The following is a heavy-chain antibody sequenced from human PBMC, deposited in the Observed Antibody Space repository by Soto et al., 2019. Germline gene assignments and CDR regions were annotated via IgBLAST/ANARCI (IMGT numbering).Heavy chain of an antibody. CDR3: ARDLGRAVRGVIGAFDI. D-gene: IGHD3-10*01. CDR1: GYTFTSYG. CDR2: ISAYNGNT. V-gene: IGHV1-18*01. J-gene: IGHJ3*02. Sequence: GASVKVSCKASGYTFTSYGISWVRQAPGQGLEWMGWISAYNGNTNYAQKLQGRVTMTTDTSTSTAYMELRSLRSDDTAVYYCARDLGRAVRGVIGAFDIWGQGTMVTVSS.